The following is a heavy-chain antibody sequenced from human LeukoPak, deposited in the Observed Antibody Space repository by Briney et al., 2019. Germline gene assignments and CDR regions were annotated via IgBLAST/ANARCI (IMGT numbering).Heavy chain of an antibody. V-gene: IGHV4-59*01. CDR2: IYYSGST. D-gene: IGHD6-6*01. Sequence: SETLSLTCSVSGGSISSYYWSWIRQPPGKGLEWIGYIYYSGSTNYNPSLKSRVTISVDTSKNQFSLKLSSVTAADTAVYYCARDPEYSSSSDYYYYYMDVWGKGTTVTVSS. CDR1: GGSISSYY. CDR3: ARDPEYSSSSDYYYYYMDV. J-gene: IGHJ6*03.